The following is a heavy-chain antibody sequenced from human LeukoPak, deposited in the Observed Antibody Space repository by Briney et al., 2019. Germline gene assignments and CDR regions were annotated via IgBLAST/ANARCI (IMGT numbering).Heavy chain of an antibody. V-gene: IGHV3-9*01. CDR2: ISWNRGSI. D-gene: IGHD5-12*01. Sequence: PTGRSLRLSCAASGFSFDDYAMHWLPQAPGKGLEGVSGISWNRGSIGYADSVKGRFTISRDNAKNSLYLQMNSLRAEDTALYYCAKGLYSGYDVPTFDYWGQGTLVTVSS. J-gene: IGHJ4*02. CDR3: AKGLYSGYDVPTFDY. CDR1: GFSFDDYA.